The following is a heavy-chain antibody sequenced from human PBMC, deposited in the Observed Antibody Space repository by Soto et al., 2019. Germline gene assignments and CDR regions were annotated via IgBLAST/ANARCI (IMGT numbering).Heavy chain of an antibody. CDR3: ARQRTSVVTQAYFGV. CDR1: GDSISSRSYY. J-gene: IGHJ4*02. D-gene: IGHD2-21*02. V-gene: IGHV4-39*01. Sequence: SETLSLTCTVTGDSISSRSYYWGWIRQPPGKGLEWIGSIYYSGSTYNNPSLRSRVSMSIDTSKDQFSLKLKSVAAADTALYFCARQRTSVVTQAYFGVWGPGSLVTVSS. CDR2: IYYSGST.